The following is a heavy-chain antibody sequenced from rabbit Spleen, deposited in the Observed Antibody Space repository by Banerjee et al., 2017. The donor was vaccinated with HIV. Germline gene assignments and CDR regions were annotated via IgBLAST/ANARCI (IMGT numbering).Heavy chain of an antibody. CDR2: AYAGSSGST. CDR1: GFSFNSGYD. Sequence: QSLEESGGGLVKPGASLTLTCKASGFSFNSGYDMCWVRQAPGKGLEWVACAYAGSSGSTYSATWAKGRFTISKSSSTTVTLQMTGLTAAVTATYFCARDTSSSFSSYGMDLWGPGTLVTVS. CDR3: ARDTSSSFSSYGMDL. J-gene: IGHJ6*01. D-gene: IGHD1-1*01. V-gene: IGHV1S40*01.